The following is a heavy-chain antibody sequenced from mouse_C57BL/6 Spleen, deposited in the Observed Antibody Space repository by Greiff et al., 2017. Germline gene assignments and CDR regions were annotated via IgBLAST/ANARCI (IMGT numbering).Heavy chain of an antibody. CDR1: GFSLSTSGMG. D-gene: IGHD2-5*01. V-gene: IGHV8-12*01. J-gene: IGHJ4*01. CDR2: IYWDDDK. Sequence: QVTLKVCGPGILQSSQTLSLTCSFSGFSLSTSGMGVSWIRQPSGKGLEWLAHIYWDDDKRYNPSLKSRLTISKDTSRNQVFLKITSVDTADTATYYCARTGSPYYSNFYAMDYWGQGTSVTVSS. CDR3: ARTGSPYYSNFYAMDY.